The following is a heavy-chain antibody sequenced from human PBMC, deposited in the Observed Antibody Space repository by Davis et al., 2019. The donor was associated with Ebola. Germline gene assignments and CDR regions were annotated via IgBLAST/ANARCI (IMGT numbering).Heavy chain of an antibody. CDR2: ISSSSSYI. CDR1: GFTFSSYS. V-gene: IGHV3-21*04. CDR3: AKVGGKNVIRYQLPKGEYYFDY. Sequence: GESLKISCAASGFTFSSYSMNWVRQAPGKGLEWVSSISSSSSYIYYADSVKGRFTISRDNAKNSLYLQMNSLRAEDTAVYYCAKVGGKNVIRYQLPKGEYYFDYWGQGTLVTVSS. D-gene: IGHD2-2*01. J-gene: IGHJ4*02.